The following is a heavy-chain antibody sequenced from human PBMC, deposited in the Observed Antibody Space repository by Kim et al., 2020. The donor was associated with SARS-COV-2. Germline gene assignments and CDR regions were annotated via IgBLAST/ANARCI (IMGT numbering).Heavy chain of an antibody. CDR1: GFTVSNNY. V-gene: IGHV3-53*01. CDR3: AGVSLSSGWENYYMDY. J-gene: IGHJ4*02. CDR2: IYSGRST. Sequence: GGSLRLSCAVSGFTVSNNYMSWVRQAPGKGLEWVSVIYSGRSTYYADSVKGRFTISRDNSKDTLYLQMNSLRAEDTAVYYCAGVSLSSGWENYYMDYWGQGTLVTVSS. D-gene: IGHD6-19*01.